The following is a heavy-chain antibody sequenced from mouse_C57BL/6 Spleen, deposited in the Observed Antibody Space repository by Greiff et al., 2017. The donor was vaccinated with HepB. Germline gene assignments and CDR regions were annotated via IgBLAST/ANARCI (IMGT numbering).Heavy chain of an antibody. CDR3: VRGLLRMGDY. Sequence: EVQLVESGGGLVQPKGSLKLSCAASGFSFNTYAMNWVRQAPGKGLEWVARIRSKSNNYATYYADSVKDRFTISRDDSESMLYLQMNNLKTEDTAMYYCVRGLLRMGDYWGQGTTLTVSS. CDR1: GFSFNTYA. CDR2: IRSKSNNYAT. J-gene: IGHJ2*01. V-gene: IGHV10-1*01. D-gene: IGHD1-1*01.